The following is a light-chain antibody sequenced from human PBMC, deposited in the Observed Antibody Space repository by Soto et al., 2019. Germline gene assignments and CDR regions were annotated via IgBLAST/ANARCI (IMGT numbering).Light chain of an antibody. CDR2: GAS. CDR3: QQYGSSALT. J-gene: IGKJ4*01. CDR1: QSVSSSS. V-gene: IGKV3-20*01. Sequence: EIVLTQSPGTLSLSPGERATLSCRASQSVSSSSLAWYQQKPGQAPRLLIYGASSSATGIPDRFSGSGSGTDFTLTNSRLEPEDFAVYYCQQYGSSALTFGGGTKVEIK.